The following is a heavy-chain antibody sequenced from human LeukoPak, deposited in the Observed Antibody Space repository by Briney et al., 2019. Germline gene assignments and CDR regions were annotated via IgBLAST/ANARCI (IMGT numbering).Heavy chain of an antibody. Sequence: GASVKVSCKASGYTFTSYYMHWVRQAPGQGLEWMGIINPSGGSTSYAQKFQGRVTMTRDTSTSTVYMELSSLRSEDTAVYYCARGPEDTSHTIHRYFDYWGQGTLVTVSS. V-gene: IGHV1-46*01. J-gene: IGHJ4*02. D-gene: IGHD2-2*01. CDR1: GYTFTSYY. CDR2: INPSGGST. CDR3: ARGPEDTSHTIHRYFDY.